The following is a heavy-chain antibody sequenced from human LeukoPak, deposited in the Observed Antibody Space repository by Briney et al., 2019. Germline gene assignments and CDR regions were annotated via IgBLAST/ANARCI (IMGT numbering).Heavy chain of an antibody. D-gene: IGHD3-10*01. CDR2: IKQDGSEK. CDR3: ARDWRERGAYFDY. V-gene: IGHV3-7*01. Sequence: PGGSLRLSCAASGFTFSSYWMSWVRQAPGKGLEWVASIKQDGSEKYYVDSVKGRFTISRDNAKNSLYLQMNSLRAEDTAVYYCARDWRERGAYFDYWGQGTLVTVSS. J-gene: IGHJ4*02. CDR1: GFTFSSYW.